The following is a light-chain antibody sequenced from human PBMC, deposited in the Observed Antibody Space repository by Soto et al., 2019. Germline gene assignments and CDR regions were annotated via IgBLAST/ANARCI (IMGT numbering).Light chain of an antibody. J-gene: IGKJ2*01. CDR3: QHLNDYRYT. V-gene: IGKV1-9*01. CDR2: AAS. Sequence: DIQLTQSPSFLSASVGDRVTITCRASQAISSSLAWYQHNPGKAPKLLIYAASTLQNRVPSSFSGSGSGTEFTITISRLQPEDFATYYCQHLNDYRYTFGQGTKVEIK. CDR1: QAISSS.